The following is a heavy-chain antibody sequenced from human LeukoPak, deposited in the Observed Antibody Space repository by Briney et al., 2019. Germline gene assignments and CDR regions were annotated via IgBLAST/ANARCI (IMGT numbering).Heavy chain of an antibody. D-gene: IGHD6-13*01. CDR1: GFTFSSYW. CDR2: INSDGSST. CDR3: ARRIAAAVAPYYFDY. V-gene: IGHV3-74*01. J-gene: IGHJ4*02. Sequence: PGGSLRLSCAASGFTFSSYWIHWVRQAPGKGLLWVSRINSDGSSTSYADSVKGRFTISRDNAKNTLYLQMNSLRAEDTAVYYCARRIAAAVAPYYFDYWGQGTLVTVSS.